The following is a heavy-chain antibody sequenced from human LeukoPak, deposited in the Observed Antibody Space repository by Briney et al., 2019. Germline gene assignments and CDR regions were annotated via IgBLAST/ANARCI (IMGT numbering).Heavy chain of an antibody. V-gene: IGHV1-2*02. J-gene: IGHJ4*02. CDR1: GYTFTGYY. CDR3: ARHGRVRAVTD. CDR2: INPNSAAT. D-gene: IGHD6-19*01. Sequence: GASVKVSCKTSGYTFTGYYIHWVRQAPGQGLEWMGWINPNSAATNYAQKFQGRVTMTRDTSISTVFMELSNLRSDDTSVYYCARHGRVRAVTDWGQATLVTVSP.